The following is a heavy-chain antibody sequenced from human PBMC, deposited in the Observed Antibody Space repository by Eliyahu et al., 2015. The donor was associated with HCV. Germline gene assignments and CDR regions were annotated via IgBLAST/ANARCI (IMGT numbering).Heavy chain of an antibody. CDR2: IYPGDSDT. J-gene: IGHJ4*02. CDR1: GYXFTTXX. V-gene: IGHV5-51*01. D-gene: IGHD2-8*02. CDR3: VTLGPRYCSGDACLTY. Sequence: EVQLVQSGAXVKKPGESLKLXXKGSGYXFTTXXIGWGRQVPGKGLEWXGIIYPGDSDTRYSPSVQGQVTISADXSITTAYLQWSSLTASDTAMYYCVTLGPRYCSGDACLTYWGQGALVTVSS.